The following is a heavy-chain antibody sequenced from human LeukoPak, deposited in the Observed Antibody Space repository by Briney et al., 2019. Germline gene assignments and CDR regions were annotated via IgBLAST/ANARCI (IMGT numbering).Heavy chain of an antibody. CDR2: IYYSGST. CDR3: ARQLPNYYYYYYMDV. Sequence: PETLSLTCTVSGGSISSSSYYWGWIRQPPGKGLEWIGSIYYSGSTYYNPSLKSRVTISVDTSKNQFSLKLSSVTAADTAVYYCARQLPNYYYYYYMDVWGKGTTVTVSS. CDR1: GGSISSSSYY. V-gene: IGHV4-39*01. D-gene: IGHD1-26*01. J-gene: IGHJ6*03.